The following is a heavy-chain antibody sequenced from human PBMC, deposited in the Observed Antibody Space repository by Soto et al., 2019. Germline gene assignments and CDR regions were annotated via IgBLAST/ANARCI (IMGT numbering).Heavy chain of an antibody. Sequence: VASVKFSCKASGYTFTSYGISWVRQAPGQGLECMGWISAYNGNTNYAQKLQGRVTMTTXTXXSXXXMXLXSLRSDDTAVYYCARYCSGGSCYGLGAFDIWGQ. J-gene: IGHJ3*02. CDR3: ARYCSGGSCYGLGAFDI. D-gene: IGHD2-15*01. V-gene: IGHV1-18*04. CDR1: GYTFTSYG. CDR2: ISAYNGNT.